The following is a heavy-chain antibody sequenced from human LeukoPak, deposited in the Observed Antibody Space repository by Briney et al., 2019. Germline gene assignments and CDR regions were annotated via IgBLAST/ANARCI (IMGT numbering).Heavy chain of an antibody. J-gene: IGHJ4*02. CDR3: ARDRDGYNFDY. CDR2: ISSSGSTI. CDR1: GFTFSSYE. V-gene: IGHV3-48*03. D-gene: IGHD5-24*01. Sequence: GGSLRLSCAASGFTFSSYEMNWVRQAPGKGLEWVSYISSSGSTIYYADSVKGRFTISRDNAKDSLYLQMNSLRAEDTAVYYCARDRDGYNFDYWGQGTLVTVSS.